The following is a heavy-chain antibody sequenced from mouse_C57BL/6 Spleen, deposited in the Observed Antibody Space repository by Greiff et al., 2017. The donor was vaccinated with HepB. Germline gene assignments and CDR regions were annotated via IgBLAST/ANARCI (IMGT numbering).Heavy chain of an antibody. V-gene: IGHV14-1*01. J-gene: IGHJ1*03. Sequence: VQLQQSGAELVRPGASVKLSCTASGFNIKDYYMHWVKQRPEQGLEWIGRIDPEDGDTEYAPKFQGKATMTADTSSNTAYLQLSSLTSEGTAVYYCTPITTVVHWYFDVWGTGTTVTVSS. D-gene: IGHD1-1*01. CDR1: GFNIKDYY. CDR3: TPITTVVHWYFDV. CDR2: IDPEDGDT.